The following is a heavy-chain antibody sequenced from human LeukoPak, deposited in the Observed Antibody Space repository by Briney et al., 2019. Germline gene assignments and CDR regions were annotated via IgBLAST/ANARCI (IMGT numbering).Heavy chain of an antibody. Sequence: PGGSPRLSCAASGFTFSSYAMSWVRQAPGKGLEWVSTMSSGGTTYYGDSVKGRFTISRDNSKNTLYLQMNSLRAEDTAVYYCAKGRYSSSSGPDYWGQGTLVTVSS. J-gene: IGHJ4*02. CDR3: AKGRYSSSSGPDY. D-gene: IGHD6-13*01. CDR2: MSSGGTT. V-gene: IGHV3-23*01. CDR1: GFTFSSYA.